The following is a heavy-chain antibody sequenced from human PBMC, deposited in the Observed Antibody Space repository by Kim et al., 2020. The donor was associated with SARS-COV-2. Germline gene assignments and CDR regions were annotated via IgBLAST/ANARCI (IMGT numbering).Heavy chain of an antibody. J-gene: IGHJ6*02. D-gene: IGHD3-16*01. Sequence: SVQGRFTIARDDAKNSLYLQMNSLRAEDTALYYCAKVMGESHYYYYGMDVWGQGATVTVSS. V-gene: IGHV3-9*01. CDR3: AKVMGESHYYYYGMDV.